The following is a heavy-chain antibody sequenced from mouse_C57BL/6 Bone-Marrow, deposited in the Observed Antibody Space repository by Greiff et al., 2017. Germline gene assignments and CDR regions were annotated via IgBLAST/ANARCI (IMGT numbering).Heavy chain of an antibody. Sequence: VQLQQPGAELVKPGASVKLSCKASGYTFTSYWMHWVKQRPGQGLAWIGMIHPNSGSTNYNEKFKSKATLTVDKSSSTAYMQLSSLTSEDSAVYYGARRWFLYYYAMDYWGQGTSVTVSS. CDR2: IHPNSGST. V-gene: IGHV1-64*01. CDR1: GYTFTSYW. CDR3: ARRWFLYYYAMDY. J-gene: IGHJ4*01. D-gene: IGHD2-3*01.